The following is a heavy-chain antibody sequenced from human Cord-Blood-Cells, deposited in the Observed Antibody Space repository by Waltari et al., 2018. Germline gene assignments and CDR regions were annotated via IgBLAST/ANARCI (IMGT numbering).Heavy chain of an antibody. J-gene: IGHJ4*02. V-gene: IGHV3-23*01. CDR3: AKSGITIFGVVRTKYYFDY. D-gene: IGHD3-3*01. Sequence: EVQLLESGGGLVQPGGSLRLSCAASGFTFSSYAMRWVRPAPGKGLEWVSAISGSGGSTYYADSVKGRFTISRDNSKNTLYLQMNSLRAEDTAVYYCAKSGITIFGVVRTKYYFDYWGQGTLVTVSS. CDR2: ISGSGGST. CDR1: GFTFSSYA.